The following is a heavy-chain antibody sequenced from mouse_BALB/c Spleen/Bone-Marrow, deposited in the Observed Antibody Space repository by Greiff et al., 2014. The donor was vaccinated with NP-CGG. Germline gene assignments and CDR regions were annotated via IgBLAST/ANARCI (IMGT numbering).Heavy chain of an antibody. J-gene: IGHJ4*01. D-gene: IGHD2-10*02. V-gene: IGHV5-4*02. CDR3: ARSGERYGAMDY. CDR2: ISDGGGYT. Sequence: EVKLVESGGGLVKPGGSLKLSCAASGFTFSDYYRYWVRQTPEKRLEWVATISDGGGYTYCPDSVWGRFTISRDNAKNNLYLQMSSLKSEDTAMYYCARSGERYGAMDYWGQGTSVTVFS. CDR1: GFTFSDYY.